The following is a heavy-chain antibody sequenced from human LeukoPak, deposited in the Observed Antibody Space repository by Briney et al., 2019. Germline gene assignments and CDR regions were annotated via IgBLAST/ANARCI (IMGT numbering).Heavy chain of an antibody. CDR1: GYTLTELS. CDR2: FDPEDGET. Sequence: ASVKVSCKVSGYTLTELSMHWVRQAPGKGLEWMGGFDPEDGETIYAQKFQGRVTMTEDTSTDTAYMELSSLRSEDTAVYYCATEDGWLRPTDYWGQGTLVTVSS. J-gene: IGHJ4*02. D-gene: IGHD5-12*01. CDR3: ATEDGWLRPTDY. V-gene: IGHV1-24*01.